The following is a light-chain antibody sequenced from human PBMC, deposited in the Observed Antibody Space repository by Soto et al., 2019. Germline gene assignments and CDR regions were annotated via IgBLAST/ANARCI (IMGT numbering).Light chain of an antibody. CDR2: DAS. Sequence: DIQMTQSPSTLSASVGDRVTISCRASQSISSWLAWYQQKPGKAPKLLMSDASSLERGVPSRFSGSGSGTEFTLSISSLQTDDFATYYCQQYDTYSRTFGQGTKVEIK. V-gene: IGKV1-5*01. CDR3: QQYDTYSRT. CDR1: QSISSW. J-gene: IGKJ1*01.